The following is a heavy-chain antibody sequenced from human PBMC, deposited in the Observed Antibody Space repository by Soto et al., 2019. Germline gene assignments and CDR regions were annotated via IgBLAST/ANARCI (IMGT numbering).Heavy chain of an antibody. CDR3: ARDRRDGYNFDY. Sequence: EVQLVESGGGLVKPGGSLRLSCAASGFTFSSYSMNWVRQAPGKGLEWVSSISSSNSYIYYADSVKGRFAISRDNAKNSLYLQMNSLRAEDTAVYYCARDRRDGYNFDYWGQETLVTVSS. V-gene: IGHV3-21*01. CDR1: GFTFSSYS. D-gene: IGHD5-12*01. J-gene: IGHJ4*02. CDR2: ISSSNSYI.